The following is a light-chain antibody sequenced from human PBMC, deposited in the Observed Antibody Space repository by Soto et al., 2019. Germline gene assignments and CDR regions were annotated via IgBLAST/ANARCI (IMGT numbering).Light chain of an antibody. CDR3: QQYNNWPRT. V-gene: IGKV3-15*01. Sequence: EIVMTHSPATLAVSPGERATLSFSASQSVSSLLAWYQQKPGQAPRLLIHGATTRATGIPDRFSGSGSGTEFTLTISRLQSEDFAVYYCQQYNNWPRTFGQGTKVDI. J-gene: IGKJ1*01. CDR2: GAT. CDR1: QSVSSL.